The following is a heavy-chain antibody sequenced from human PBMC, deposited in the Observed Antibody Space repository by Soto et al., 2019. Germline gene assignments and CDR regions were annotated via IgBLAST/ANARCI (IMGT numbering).Heavy chain of an antibody. CDR1: GFTFSRHA. CDR3: SKDRDGDYGGIDY. V-gene: IGHV3-23*01. J-gene: IGHJ4*02. D-gene: IGHD4-17*01. Sequence: PGGSLRLSCAASGFTFSRHAMTWVRQAPGKGLEWVSGLSDSGGSIYYADSVKGRFTISRDNSMNTLYLQMNTLRAEDTAIYYCSKDRDGDYGGIDYWGQGTMVSV. CDR2: LSDSGGSI.